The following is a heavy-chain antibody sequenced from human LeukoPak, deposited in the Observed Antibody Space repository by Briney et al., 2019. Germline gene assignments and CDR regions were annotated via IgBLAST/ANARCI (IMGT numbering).Heavy chain of an antibody. J-gene: IGHJ3*02. CDR3: AIGARNGYNYGAFDI. CDR2: IIPILGIA. D-gene: IGHD5-24*01. V-gene: IGHV1-69*04. Sequence: SVKVSFKASGGTFSIYAISWVRQAPGQGLEWMGRIIPILGIANYAQKFQGRVTITADKSTSTAYMELSSLRSEDTAVYYCAIGARNGYNYGAFDIWGQGTMVTVSS. CDR1: GGTFSIYA.